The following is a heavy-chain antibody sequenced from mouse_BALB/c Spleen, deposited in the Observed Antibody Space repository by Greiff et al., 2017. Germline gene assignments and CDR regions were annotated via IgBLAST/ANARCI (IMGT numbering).Heavy chain of an antibody. CDR2: IYPGDGDT. CDR3: ARSGIYYGNYYFDY. V-gene: IGHV1-80*01. Sequence: QVQLQQSGAELVRPGSSVKISCKASGYAFSSYWMNWVKQRPGQGLEWIGQIYPGDGDTNYNGKFKGKATLTADKSSSTAYMQLSSLTSEDSAVYFCARSGIYYGNYYFDYWGQGTTLTVSS. CDR1: GYAFSSYW. D-gene: IGHD2-1*01. J-gene: IGHJ2*01.